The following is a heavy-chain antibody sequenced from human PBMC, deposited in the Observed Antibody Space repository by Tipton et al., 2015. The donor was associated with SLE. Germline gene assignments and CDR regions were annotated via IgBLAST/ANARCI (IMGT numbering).Heavy chain of an antibody. Sequence: GSLRLSCAASGFTFSSYAMSWVRQAPGKGLEWVAFIRYDGSNKYYADSVKGRFTISRDNSKNTLYLQMNSLRAEDTAVYYCAKDLTTVVTYFDYWGQGTLVTVSS. CDR1: GFTFSSYA. CDR2: IRYDGSNK. V-gene: IGHV3-30*02. D-gene: IGHD4-23*01. CDR3: AKDLTTVVTYFDY. J-gene: IGHJ4*02.